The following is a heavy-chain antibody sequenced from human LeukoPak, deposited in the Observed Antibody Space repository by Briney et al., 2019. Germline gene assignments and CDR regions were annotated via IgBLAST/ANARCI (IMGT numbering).Heavy chain of an antibody. Sequence: TLSLTCTVSGGSISSGSYYWSWIRQPPGKGLEWIGEINHSGSTNYNPSLKSRITISVDTSKNQFSLKLSSVTAADTAVYYCARGYDFWSGYHDYWGQGTLVTVSS. D-gene: IGHD3-3*01. CDR1: GGSISSGSYY. CDR2: INHSGST. J-gene: IGHJ4*02. CDR3: ARGYDFWSGYHDY. V-gene: IGHV4-39*07.